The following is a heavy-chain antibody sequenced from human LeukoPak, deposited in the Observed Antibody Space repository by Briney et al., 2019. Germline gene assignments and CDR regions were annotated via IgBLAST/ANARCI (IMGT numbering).Heavy chain of an antibody. CDR1: GFTFSTYA. D-gene: IGHD6-19*01. J-gene: IGHJ4*02. V-gene: IGHV3-23*01. CDR3: AKRSSYSSVWYYFDF. Sequence: GGSLRLSCAASGFTFSTYAMSWVRQAPGKGLEWVSLISGSGATTYYADSVKGRFTISRENSKNTLYMQMNSLRAEDTAVYYCAKRSSYSSVWYYFDFWGQGTLVTVSS. CDR2: ISGSGATT.